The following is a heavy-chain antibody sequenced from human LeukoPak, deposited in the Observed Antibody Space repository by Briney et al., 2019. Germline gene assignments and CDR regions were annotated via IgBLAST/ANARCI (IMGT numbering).Heavy chain of an antibody. CDR3: ARQWIQLWTIFDY. D-gene: IGHD5-18*01. CDR1: GGSISSSSYY. CDR2: IYYSGST. Sequence: SETLSLTCTVSGGSISSSSYYWGWIRQPPGKGLEWIGSIYYSGSTYYNPSLKSRVTISVDTSKSQFSLKLSPVTAADTAVYYCARQWIQLWTIFDYWGQGTLVTVSS. J-gene: IGHJ4*02. V-gene: IGHV4-39*01.